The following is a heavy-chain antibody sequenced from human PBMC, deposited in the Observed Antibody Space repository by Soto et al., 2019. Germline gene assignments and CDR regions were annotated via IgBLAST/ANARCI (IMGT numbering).Heavy chain of an antibody. CDR2: ISAYNGNT. V-gene: IGHV1-18*01. CDR1: GYTFTSYV. Sequence: QVQLVQSGAEVKKPGASVKVSCRASGYTFTSYVISWVRQAPAQGLEWMGWISAYNGNTNFAQKPQGRVTMTTDTSTSTAYMELRSLRSDDTAVYYCARVVATVAGPYGMDVWGQGTTFTVSS. CDR3: ARVVATVAGPYGMDV. J-gene: IGHJ6*02. D-gene: IGHD6-19*01.